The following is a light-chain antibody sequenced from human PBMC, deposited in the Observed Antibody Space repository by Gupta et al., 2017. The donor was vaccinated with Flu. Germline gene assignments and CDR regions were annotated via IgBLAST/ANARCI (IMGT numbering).Light chain of an antibody. CDR1: SSDVGGYSY. CDR2: EVS. V-gene: IGLV2-14*01. Sequence: QSPLTQPASVSGSPGQSITISCTGTSSDVGGYSYVSWYQQHPGKAPKLMIYEVSNRPSGVSNRCSGSKSGNTASLTISGLQAEDEADYYCSSYTTRSTRVFGTGTKVTVV. CDR3: SSYTTRSTRV. J-gene: IGLJ1*01.